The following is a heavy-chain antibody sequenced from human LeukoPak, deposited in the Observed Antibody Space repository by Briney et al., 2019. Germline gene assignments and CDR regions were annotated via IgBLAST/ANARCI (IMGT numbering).Heavy chain of an antibody. CDR3: ARVYSSGWYPRSNYFDY. CDR1: GGSFSGYY. CDR2: INHSGST. V-gene: IGHV4-34*01. Sequence: SETLSLTCAVYGGSFSGYYWSWTRQPPGKGLEWIGEINHSGSTNYNPSLKSRVTISVDTSKNQFSLKLSSVTAADTAVYYCARVYSSGWYPRSNYFDYWGQGTLVTVSS. J-gene: IGHJ4*02. D-gene: IGHD6-19*01.